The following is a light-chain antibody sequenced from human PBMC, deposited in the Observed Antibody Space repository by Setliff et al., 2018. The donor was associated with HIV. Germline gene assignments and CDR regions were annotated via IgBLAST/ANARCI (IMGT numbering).Light chain of an antibody. Sequence: QSVLTQPASVSGSPGQSITISCTGTSSDVGGYNYVSWYQQHPGKAPKLIIYEVRNRPSGVSNRLSGSKSGNTASLTISGLQAEGEGDYYCSSYAITNTLPFGTGTKVTVL. CDR2: EVR. V-gene: IGLV2-14*01. CDR3: SSYAITNTLP. CDR1: SSDVGGYNY. J-gene: IGLJ1*01.